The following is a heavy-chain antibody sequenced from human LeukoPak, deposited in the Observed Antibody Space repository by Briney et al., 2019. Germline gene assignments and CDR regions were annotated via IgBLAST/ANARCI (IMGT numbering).Heavy chain of an antibody. CDR1: GFTFSSYA. Sequence: GGSLRLSCAASGFTFSSYAMHWVRQAPGKGLEWVAVISYDGSNKYYADSVKGRFTISRDNSKNTLYLQMNSLRAEDTAVYHCARGARKGDDYGGFFDNWGQGILVTVSS. V-gene: IGHV3-30*04. J-gene: IGHJ4*02. CDR2: ISYDGSNK. D-gene: IGHD4-23*01. CDR3: ARGARKGDDYGGFFDN.